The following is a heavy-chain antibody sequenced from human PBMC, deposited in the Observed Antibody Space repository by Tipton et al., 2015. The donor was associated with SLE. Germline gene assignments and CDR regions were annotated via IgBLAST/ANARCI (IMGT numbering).Heavy chain of an antibody. CDR3: AKDSGAEH. J-gene: IGHJ1*01. Sequence: SLRLSCAASGFTFDDYAMHWVRQAPGKGLEWVSGISWNSGSIGYADSVKGRFTISRDNAKNSLYLQMNSLRAVDTALYYCAKDSGAEHWGQGTLVTVSS. D-gene: IGHD5-12*01. CDR1: GFTFDDYA. CDR2: ISWNSGSI. V-gene: IGHV3-9*01.